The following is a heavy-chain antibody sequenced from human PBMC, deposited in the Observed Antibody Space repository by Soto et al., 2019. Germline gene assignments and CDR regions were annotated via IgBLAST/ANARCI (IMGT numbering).Heavy chain of an antibody. CDR2: IYYSGST. J-gene: IGHJ6*03. CDR3: ARQSGRRTYYYYYYMDV. Sequence: PSETLSLTCTVSGGSISSSSYYWGWIRQPPGKGLEWIGSIYYSGSTYYNPSLKSRVTISVDTSKNQFSLKLSSVTAADTAMYYCARQSGRRTYYYYYYMDVWGKGTTVTVSS. CDR1: GGSISSSSYY. D-gene: IGHD3-10*01. V-gene: IGHV4-39*01.